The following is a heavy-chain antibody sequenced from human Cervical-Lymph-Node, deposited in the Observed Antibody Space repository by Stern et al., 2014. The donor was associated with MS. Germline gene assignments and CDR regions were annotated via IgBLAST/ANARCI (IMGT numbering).Heavy chain of an antibody. J-gene: IGHJ4*02. CDR3: ARAPTPWYSVDS. D-gene: IGHD6-13*01. Sequence: QLQLQESGPGLVKPSQTLSLTCTVSGGSISSGSYYWSWIRQPAGKGLEWIGRIYSSGSTNYNPSLKSRVTISVDTSKNQFSLKLSSGTAADTAVYYCARAPTPWYSVDSWGQGALVTVSS. CDR2: IYSSGST. CDR1: GGSISSGSYY. V-gene: IGHV4-61*02.